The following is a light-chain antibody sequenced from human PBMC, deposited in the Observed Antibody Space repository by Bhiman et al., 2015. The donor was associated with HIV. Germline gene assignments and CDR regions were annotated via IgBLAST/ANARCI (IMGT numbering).Light chain of an antibody. V-gene: IGLV1-51*01. J-gene: IGLJ1*01. Sequence: QSVLTQPPSVSAAPGQKVTISCSGSSSNIGNNYVSWYQQLPGTAPKLLIYDNNKRPSGIPDRFSGSKSGTSATLGITGLQTGDEADYYCSSYTSSSTIYVFGTGTKVTVL. CDR1: SSNIGNNY. CDR2: DNN. CDR3: SSYTSSSTIYV.